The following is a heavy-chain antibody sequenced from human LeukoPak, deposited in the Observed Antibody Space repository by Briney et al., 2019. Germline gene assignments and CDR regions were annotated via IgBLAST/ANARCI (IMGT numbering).Heavy chain of an antibody. CDR2: IYYSGST. CDR1: GGSISSYY. V-gene: IGHV4-59*12. D-gene: IGHD3-9*01. J-gene: IGHJ3*02. Sequence: SETLSLTCTVSGGSISSYYWSWIRQPPGKGLEWIGYIYYSGSTNYNPSLKSRVTISVDTSKSQFSLKLSSVTAADTAVYYCARDYRGYFDWLSDNDAFDIWGQGTMVTVSS. CDR3: ARDYRGYFDWLSDNDAFDI.